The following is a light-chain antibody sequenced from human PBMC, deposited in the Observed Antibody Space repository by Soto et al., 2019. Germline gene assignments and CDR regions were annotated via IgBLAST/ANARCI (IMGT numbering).Light chain of an antibody. Sequence: WTLSPGTRALSPERRATLSCSASQSVSSSYLAWYQQKPGQAPRLLIYGASSRATGIPDRFSGCGYGTAYTLGLRCLQPEDFAVSYCQQYGTAAGTFGQGTRLEIK. V-gene: IGKV3-20*01. CDR3: QQYGTAAGT. CDR1: QSVSSSY. J-gene: IGKJ5*01. CDR2: GAS.